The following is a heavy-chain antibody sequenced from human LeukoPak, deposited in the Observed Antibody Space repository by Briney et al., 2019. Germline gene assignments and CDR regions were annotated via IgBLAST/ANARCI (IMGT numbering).Heavy chain of an antibody. CDR3: ARLGTGYDSSGYSIGWFDP. D-gene: IGHD3-22*01. Sequence: GSLRLSCAASGFTFGSYAMSWVRQPPGKGLEWIGNIYYSGSTYYNPSLKSRVTISVDTSKNQFSLRLSSVTAADTAVYYCARLGTGYDSSGYSIGWFDPWGQGTLVTVSS. CDR2: IYYSGST. J-gene: IGHJ5*02. CDR1: GFTFGSYA. V-gene: IGHV4-39*01.